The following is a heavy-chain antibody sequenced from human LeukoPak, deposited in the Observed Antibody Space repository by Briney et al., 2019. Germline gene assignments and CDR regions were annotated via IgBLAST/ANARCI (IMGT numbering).Heavy chain of an antibody. V-gene: IGHV1-2*02. J-gene: IGHJ4*02. Sequence: GASVKVSSKASGYTFTGYYMHWVRQAPGQGLEWMGWINPNSGGTNYAQKFQGRVTMTRDTSISTAYMELSRLRSDDTAVYYCARTRLAFLAPTVLDYWGQGTLVTVSS. CDR3: ARTRLAFLAPTVLDY. CDR1: GYTFTGYY. CDR2: INPNSGGT. D-gene: IGHD4-11*01.